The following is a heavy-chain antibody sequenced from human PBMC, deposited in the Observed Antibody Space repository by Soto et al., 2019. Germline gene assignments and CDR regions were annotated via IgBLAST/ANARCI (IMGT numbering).Heavy chain of an antibody. Sequence: PSETLSLTCTVSGGSISSGDYYWSWIRQPPGKGLEWIGYIYYSGSTYYNPSLKSRVTISVDTSKNQFSLKLSSVTAADTAVYYCARVFSGYAGGYFDYWGQGTLVTVPQ. CDR2: IYYSGST. V-gene: IGHV4-30-4*01. D-gene: IGHD5-12*01. CDR3: ARVFSGYAGGYFDY. CDR1: GGSISSGDYY. J-gene: IGHJ4*02.